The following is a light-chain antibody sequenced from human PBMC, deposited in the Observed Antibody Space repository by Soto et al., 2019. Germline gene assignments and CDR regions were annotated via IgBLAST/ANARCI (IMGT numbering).Light chain of an antibody. Sequence: QSALTQPASVSGSPGQSITISCTGTSCDVGGYNLVSWYQHHPGKAPKLMIYEGSKRPSGASNRFSGSKSGTTASLTISGLEDEDEADYYRCSYASTSALIFGGGTKLTVL. CDR1: SCDVGGYNL. V-gene: IGLV2-23*01. CDR3: CSYASTSALI. J-gene: IGLJ2*01. CDR2: EGS.